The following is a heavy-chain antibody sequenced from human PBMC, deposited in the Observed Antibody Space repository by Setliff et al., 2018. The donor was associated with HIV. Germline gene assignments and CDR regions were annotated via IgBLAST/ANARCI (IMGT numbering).Heavy chain of an antibody. V-gene: IGHV4-34*01. J-gene: IGHJ4*02. CDR2: INHSGSS. Sequence: SETLSLTCAVAGESLSPYFWSWLRQTPGKGLEWIGEINHSGSSNYNPSLKSRVTLSVDTSKNQFSLTLTSVTAADTAVYYCARGLGMVEATTPFDYWGQGTLVTASS. CDR3: ARGLGMVEATTPFDY. CDR1: GESLSPYF. D-gene: IGHD1-26*01.